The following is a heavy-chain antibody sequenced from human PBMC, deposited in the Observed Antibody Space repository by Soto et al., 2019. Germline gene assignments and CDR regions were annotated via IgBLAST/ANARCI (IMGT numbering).Heavy chain of an antibody. J-gene: IGHJ6*01. V-gene: IGHV3-74*01. CDR1: GFTFSDYW. CDR3: ARGVRGKYGMGV. CDR2: INGDGSRS. Sequence: EVQLVESGGGLVQPGGSLRLSCATSGFTFSDYWIHWVRQAPGKGLVWVSRINGDGSRSDYADSMKGRFTISRDNAENPVAPQMNRPSGGGNGGYFCARGVRGKYGMGVWGQWT. D-gene: IGHD3-10*01.